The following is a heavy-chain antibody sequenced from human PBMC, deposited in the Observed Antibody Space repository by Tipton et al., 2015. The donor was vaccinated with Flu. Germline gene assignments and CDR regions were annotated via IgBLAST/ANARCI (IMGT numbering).Heavy chain of an antibody. Sequence: QVQLVQSGAEVKKPGASVKVSCKSSGYIFSEFDINWVRQAPGQGPEWMGWMNPNSGKTGYAAKFQGRVAMTRNSSISTAYMELSGLRSEDTAIYYCARQFRDFSDYFRSEVIDYWGQGTLVTVSS. V-gene: IGHV1-8*01. CDR1: GYIFSEFD. CDR2: MNPNSGKT. D-gene: IGHD3-22*01. CDR3: ARQFRDFSDYFRSEVIDY. J-gene: IGHJ4*02.